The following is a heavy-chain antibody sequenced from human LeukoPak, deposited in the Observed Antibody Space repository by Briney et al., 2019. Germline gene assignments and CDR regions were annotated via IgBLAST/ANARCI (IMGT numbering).Heavy chain of an antibody. V-gene: IGHV3-11*01. CDR2: ISSSDNTI. D-gene: IGHD1-26*01. Sequence: GGSLRLSCAASGFTFSDYYMSWIRQAPGKGLEWVSYISSSDNTIYYADSVKGRFTISRDNAKKPLYLQMNSLRAEDTAVYYCARDWLSIVGATTRWFDPWGQGTLVTVSS. CDR1: GFTFSDYY. J-gene: IGHJ5*02. CDR3: ARDWLSIVGATTRWFDP.